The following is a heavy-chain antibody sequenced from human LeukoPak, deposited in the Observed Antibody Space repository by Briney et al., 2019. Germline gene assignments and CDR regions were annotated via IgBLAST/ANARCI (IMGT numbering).Heavy chain of an antibody. CDR2: INHSGST. CDR1: GGSFSGYY. Sequence: ASETLSLTCAVYGGSFSGYYWSWIRQPPGKGLEWIGEINHSGSTNYNPSLQSRVTISVDTSKNQFSLKLSSVTAADTAVYYCARGRRRGFGVVIFDYWGQGTLVTVSS. D-gene: IGHD3-3*01. CDR3: ARGRRRGFGVVIFDY. V-gene: IGHV4-34*01. J-gene: IGHJ4*02.